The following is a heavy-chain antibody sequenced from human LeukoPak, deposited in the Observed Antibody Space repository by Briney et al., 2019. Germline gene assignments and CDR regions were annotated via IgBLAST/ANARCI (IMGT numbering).Heavy chain of an antibody. J-gene: IGHJ4*02. CDR2: ISYDGSNK. D-gene: IGHD2-2*01. CDR1: GFTFSSYG. Sequence: GGSLRLSCAASGFTFSSYGMHWVRQAPGKGLEWVAVISYDGSNKYYADSVKGRFTISRDNSKNTLYLQMNSLRAEDTAVYYCAKLLLHCSSTSCYVDYWGLGTLVTVSS. CDR3: AKLLLHCSSTSCYVDY. V-gene: IGHV3-30*18.